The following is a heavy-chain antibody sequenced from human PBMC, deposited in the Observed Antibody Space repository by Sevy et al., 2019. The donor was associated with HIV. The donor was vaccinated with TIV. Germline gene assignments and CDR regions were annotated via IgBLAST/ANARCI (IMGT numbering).Heavy chain of an antibody. J-gene: IGHJ6*02. D-gene: IGHD3-22*01. Sequence: GGSLRLSCAASGFTFSAYSMNWVRQAPGKGLEWISYMRSSTATTYYADSVKGRFTVPGDNPKNSVSLQMNSLRDEDTAVYYCARVPGRDSSGYYGGMDVWGPGTTVTVSS. V-gene: IGHV3-48*02. CDR1: GFTFSAYS. CDR2: MRSSTATT. CDR3: ARVPGRDSSGYYGGMDV.